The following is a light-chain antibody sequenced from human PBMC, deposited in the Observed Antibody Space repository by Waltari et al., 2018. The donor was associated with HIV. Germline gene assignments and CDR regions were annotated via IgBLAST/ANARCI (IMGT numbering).Light chain of an antibody. Sequence: QIILTQSPSASASPGASVKLTCTLSSEHSNFAIAWLQQQPEKGPRYLMKLNSDGSHTKGDGIPDRFSGSSSGAERSLSISSLHSDDEADYYCQTWGMGIVVFSGGTKLTVL. V-gene: IGLV4-69*01. J-gene: IGLJ3*02. CDR2: LNSDGSH. CDR3: QTWGMGIVV. CDR1: SEHSNFA.